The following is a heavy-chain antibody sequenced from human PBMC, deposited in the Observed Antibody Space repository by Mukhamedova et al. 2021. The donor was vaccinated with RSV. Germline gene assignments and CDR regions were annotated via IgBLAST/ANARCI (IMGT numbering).Heavy chain of an antibody. D-gene: IGHD1-26*01. CDR2: IIPILGIA. CDR3: ARLARGAFDI. V-gene: IGHV1-69*02. Sequence: GRIIPILGIANYAQKFQGRVTITADKSTSTAYMELGSLRSEDTAVYYCARLARGAFDIWGQGTMVTVSS. J-gene: IGHJ3*02.